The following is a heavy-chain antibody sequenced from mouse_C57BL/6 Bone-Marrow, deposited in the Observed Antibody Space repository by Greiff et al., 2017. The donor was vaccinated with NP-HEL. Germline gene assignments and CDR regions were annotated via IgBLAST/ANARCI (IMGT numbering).Heavy chain of an antibody. J-gene: IGHJ4*01. CDR1: GFSFNTYA. Sequence: EVQLVESGGGLVQPKGSLKLSCAASGFSFNTYAMTWVRQAPGKGLEWVARIRSKSNNYATYYADSVKDRFTISRDDSESMLYLQMNNLKTEDTAMYYCVRHSNYVGYAMDYWGQGTSVTVSS. D-gene: IGHD2-5*01. CDR3: VRHSNYVGYAMDY. V-gene: IGHV10-1*01. CDR2: IRSKSNNYAT.